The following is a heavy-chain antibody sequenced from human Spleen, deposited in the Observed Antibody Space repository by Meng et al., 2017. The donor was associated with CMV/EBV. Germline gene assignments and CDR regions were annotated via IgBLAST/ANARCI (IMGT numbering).Heavy chain of an antibody. CDR3: ARREGSGSYVDDAFDI. D-gene: IGHD3-10*01. CDR1: GFTFSSYS. Sequence: GESLKISCAASGFTFSSYSMNWVRQAPGKGLEWVSSISSSSSYIYYADSVKGRFTISRDNAKNSLYLQMNSLRAEDTAVYYCARREGSGSYVDDAFDIWGQGTMVTVSS. J-gene: IGHJ3*02. CDR2: ISSSSSYI. V-gene: IGHV3-21*01.